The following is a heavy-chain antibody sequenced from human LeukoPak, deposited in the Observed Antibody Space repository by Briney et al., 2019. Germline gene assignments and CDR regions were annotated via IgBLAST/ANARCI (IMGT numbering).Heavy chain of an antibody. D-gene: IGHD5-24*01. CDR1: GGSISSYY. Sequence: SETLSLTCTVSGGSISSYYWSWIRQPPGKGLEWIGYIYYIGSTNYNPSLKTRVTISVDTSKNQFSLKLSSVTAADTAAYYCARSSREMATISKYFDYWGQGTLVTVSS. CDR2: IYYIGST. J-gene: IGHJ4*02. CDR3: ARSSREMATISKYFDY. V-gene: IGHV4-59*01.